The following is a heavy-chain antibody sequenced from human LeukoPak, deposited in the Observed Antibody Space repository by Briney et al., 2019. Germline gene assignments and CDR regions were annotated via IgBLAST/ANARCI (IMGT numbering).Heavy chain of an antibody. Sequence: ASVKVSCKASGYTFTSYAMNWVRQAPGQGLEWMGWINPNSGGTNYAQKFQGWVTMTRDTSISTAYMELSRLRSDDTAVYYCARAPERQWLVLDYWGQGTLVTVSS. V-gene: IGHV1-2*04. CDR2: INPNSGGT. J-gene: IGHJ4*02. D-gene: IGHD6-19*01. CDR3: ARAPERQWLVLDY. CDR1: GYTFTSYA.